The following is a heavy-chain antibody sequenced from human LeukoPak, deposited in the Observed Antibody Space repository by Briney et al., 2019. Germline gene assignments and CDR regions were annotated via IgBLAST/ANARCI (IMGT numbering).Heavy chain of an antibody. CDR2: INTNTGNP. D-gene: IGHD3-10*01. J-gene: IGHJ5*02. CDR1: GYTFTSYA. Sequence: ASVKVSCKASGYTFTSYAMNWVRQAPGQGLEWMGWINTNTGNPTYAQGFTGRFVFSLDTSVSTAYLQISSLKAEDTAVYYCARWGYGSGSYPNGGFDPWGQGTLVIVSS. CDR3: ARWGYGSGSYPNGGFDP. V-gene: IGHV7-4-1*02.